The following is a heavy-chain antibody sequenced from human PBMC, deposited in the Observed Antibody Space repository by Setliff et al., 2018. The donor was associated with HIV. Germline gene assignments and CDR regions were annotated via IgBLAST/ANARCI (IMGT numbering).Heavy chain of an antibody. V-gene: IGHV4-61*09. J-gene: IGHJ6*02. Sequence: SETLSLTCTVSGGSISTTTYFWTWIRQPAGKGLEWIGHVYPSGSTNYNPSLQSRVAISVDTSKNQFTLKLSSVTAADTAMYFCARDHGVATVVMDYYSGMDVWGPGTTVTVSS. CDR3: ARDHGVATVVMDYYSGMDV. CDR1: GGSISTTTYF. D-gene: IGHD5-12*01. CDR2: VYPSGST.